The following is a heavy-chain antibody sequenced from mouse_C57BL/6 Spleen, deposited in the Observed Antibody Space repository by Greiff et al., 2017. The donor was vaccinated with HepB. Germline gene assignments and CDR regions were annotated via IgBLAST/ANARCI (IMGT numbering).Heavy chain of an antibody. Sequence: VQLQQPGAELVMPGASVKLSCKASGYTFTSYWMHWVKQRPGQGLEWIGEIDPSDSYTNYNQKFKGKSTLTVDKSSSTAYMQLSSLTSEDSAVYYCARRDYYGSSSWGQGTLVTVSA. V-gene: IGHV1-69*01. D-gene: IGHD1-1*01. CDR2: IDPSDSYT. CDR3: ARRDYYGSSS. J-gene: IGHJ3*01. CDR1: GYTFTSYW.